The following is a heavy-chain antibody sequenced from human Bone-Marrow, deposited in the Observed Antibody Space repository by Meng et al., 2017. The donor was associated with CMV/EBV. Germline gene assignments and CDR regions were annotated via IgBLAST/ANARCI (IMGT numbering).Heavy chain of an antibody. V-gene: IGHV3-74*01. CDR3: VRPRYTGNEHTY. Sequence: CAASGFTFSSYWMRWVRPAPGKGLVWVSRINNGGSTTIYADSVRGRFTISRDNARNTLYLQMNSLRAEDTAVYYCVRPRYTGNEHTYWGQGTLVTVSS. CDR1: GFTFSSYW. J-gene: IGHJ4*02. D-gene: IGHD5-12*01. CDR2: INNGGSTT.